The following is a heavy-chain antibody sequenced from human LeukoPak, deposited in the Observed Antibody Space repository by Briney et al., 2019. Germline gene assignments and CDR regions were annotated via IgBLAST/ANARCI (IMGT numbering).Heavy chain of an antibody. CDR2: IYYSGST. J-gene: IGHJ4*02. Sequence: PGKGLEWIGYIYYSGSTYYNPSLKSRVTISVDTSKNQFSLKLSSVTAADTAVYYCAGWKGATVITFVHWEQGMLV. V-gene: IGHV4-31*02. CDR3: AGWKGATVITFVH. D-gene: IGHD4-17*01.